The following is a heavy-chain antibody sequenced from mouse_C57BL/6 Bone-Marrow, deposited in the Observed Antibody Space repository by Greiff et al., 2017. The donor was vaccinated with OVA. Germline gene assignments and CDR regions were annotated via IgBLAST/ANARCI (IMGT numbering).Heavy chain of an antibody. J-gene: IGHJ4*01. CDR2: IDPETGGT. V-gene: IGHV1-15*01. CDR3: TRGYSNYYAMDY. Sequence: VQLQQSGAELVRPGASVTLSCKASGFTFTDYEMHWVKQTPVHGLEWIGAIDPETGGTAYNQQFKGKAILTADKAPSTAYMELRSLTAEDSAVYYVTRGYSNYYAMDYWGQGTSVTVSS. D-gene: IGHD2-5*01. CDR1: GFTFTDYE.